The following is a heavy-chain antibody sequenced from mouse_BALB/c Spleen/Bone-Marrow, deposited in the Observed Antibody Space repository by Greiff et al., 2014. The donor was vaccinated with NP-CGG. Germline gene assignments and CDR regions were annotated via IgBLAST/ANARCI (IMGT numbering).Heavy chain of an antibody. D-gene: IGHD2-3*01. Sequence: QVQLQQSGAELVKPGAPVKLSCKASGYTSTSYWMNWVKQRPGRGLEWIGRIDPSDSETHYNQKFKDKATLTVDKSSSTAYIQLSSLTSEDSAVYYCARSHGYYPYWYYDVWGAGTTVTVSS. CDR2: IDPSDSET. J-gene: IGHJ1*01. CDR1: GYTSTSYW. V-gene: IGHV1-69*02. CDR3: ARSHGYYPYWYYDV.